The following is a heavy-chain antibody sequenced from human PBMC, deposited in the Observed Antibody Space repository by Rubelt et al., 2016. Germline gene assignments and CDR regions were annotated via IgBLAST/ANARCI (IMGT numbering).Heavy chain of an antibody. Sequence: QLQLQESGPGLVKPSETLSLTCTVSGGSISSSSYYWGWIRQPPGKGLAWIGSIYYSGCTYYNPSLKSRVTISVDTSKNQFSLKLSSVTAADTAVYYCASGIMEAFDIWGQGTMVTVSS. CDR2: IYYSGCT. CDR3: ASGIMEAFDI. J-gene: IGHJ3*02. V-gene: IGHV4-39*07. CDR1: GGSISSSSYY. D-gene: IGHD3-16*01.